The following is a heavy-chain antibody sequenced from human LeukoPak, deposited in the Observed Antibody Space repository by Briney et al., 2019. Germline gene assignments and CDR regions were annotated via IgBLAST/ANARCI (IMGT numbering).Heavy chain of an antibody. D-gene: IGHD3-22*01. CDR3: ANGGTYSSGP. CDR2: IKQDGSEK. V-gene: IGHV3-7*01. J-gene: IGHJ5*02. CDR1: GFTFSNYW. Sequence: GGSLRLSSAASGFTFSNYWMSWVRQAPGKGLEWVANIKQDGSEKYYVDSVKGRFTISRDNAKNSLFLQINSLRAEDTAVYYCANGGTYSSGPWGQGTLVTVSS.